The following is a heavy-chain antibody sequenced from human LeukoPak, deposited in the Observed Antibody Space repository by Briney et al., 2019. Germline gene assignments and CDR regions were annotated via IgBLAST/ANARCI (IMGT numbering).Heavy chain of an antibody. CDR3: ARDRVYDYSNPRGFDY. D-gene: IGHD4-11*01. CDR1: GYPFTSFG. V-gene: IGHV1-18*03. CDR2: ISGYNGKT. Sequence: ASVRFSCKASGYPFTSFGISWVRQAPGQGLEWMGWISGYNGKTNYAQNLQGRVTMTTDTSTSTAYMDLGSLRSDDMAVYYCARDRVYDYSNPRGFDYWGQGTLVTVSS. J-gene: IGHJ4*02.